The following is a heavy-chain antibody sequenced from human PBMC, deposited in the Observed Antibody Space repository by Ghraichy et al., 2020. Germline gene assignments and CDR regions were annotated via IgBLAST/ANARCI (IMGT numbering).Heavy chain of an antibody. V-gene: IGHV3-7*03. Sequence: GGSLRLSCAASDFTFSNYWMSWVRQAPGKGLEWVANINQHGSEKYYVDAVRGRFTVSRDTAKNSLYLQMNSLRVEDTAVYYCAREWRASTNWYFDLWGRGSLVTVSS. CDR1: DFTFSNYW. CDR3: AREWRASTNWYFDL. D-gene: IGHD2-2*01. J-gene: IGHJ2*01. CDR2: INQHGSEK.